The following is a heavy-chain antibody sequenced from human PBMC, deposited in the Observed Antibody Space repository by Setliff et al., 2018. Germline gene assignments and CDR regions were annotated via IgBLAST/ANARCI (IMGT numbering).Heavy chain of an antibody. D-gene: IGHD3-3*01. J-gene: IGHJ6*03. CDR1: GGTFSGYH. CDR2: INHRGST. Sequence: SETLSLTCAAYGGTFSGYHWTWIRQSPEKGLKWIGEINHRGSTNYNPSLKSRVTMSVDKSKNQFSLKLSSVTAADTAVYYCARMSGFLYMDVWGKGTTVTVSS. CDR3: ARMSGFLYMDV. V-gene: IGHV4-34*01.